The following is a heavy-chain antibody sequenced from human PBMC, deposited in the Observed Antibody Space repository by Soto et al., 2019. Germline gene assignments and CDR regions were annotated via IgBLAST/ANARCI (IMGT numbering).Heavy chain of an antibody. Sequence: QVQLVQSGTEVKQPGASVKVSCKASGYIFTDFYIHWVRQAPGQGLEWVGRINPDTGDTLFAQRFQGRVTMTRDTSISTVSMEVTRLRPDDTAVYYCARDRPSAINRESDYWGQGTQITVSS. V-gene: IGHV1-2*06. CDR1: GYIFTDFY. CDR2: INPDTGDT. J-gene: IGHJ4*02. CDR3: ARDRPSAINRESDY.